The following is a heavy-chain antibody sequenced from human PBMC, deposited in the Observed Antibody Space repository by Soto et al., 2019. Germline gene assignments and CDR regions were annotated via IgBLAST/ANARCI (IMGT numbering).Heavy chain of an antibody. CDR1: VYTLTSYG. CDR3: ARVDPYGMDV. J-gene: IGHJ6*02. CDR2: ISAYNGNT. V-gene: IGHV1-18*01. Sequence: ASVKVSCKDSVYTLTSYGISWVRQAPGQGLEWMGWISAYNGNTNYAQKLQGRVTMTTDTSTSTAYTELSSLRSEDTAVYYCARVDPYGMDVWGQGTTVTVSS.